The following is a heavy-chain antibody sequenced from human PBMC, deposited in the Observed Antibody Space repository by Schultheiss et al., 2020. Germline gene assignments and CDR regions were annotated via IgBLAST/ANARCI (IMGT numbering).Heavy chain of an antibody. J-gene: IGHJ4*02. CDR2: ISWNSGSI. Sequence: SCAASGFTFDDYAMHWVRQAPGKGLEWVSGISWNSGSIGYADSVKGRFTISRDDSKNTLYLQMNSLRAEDTAVYYCAKDDGYCTNGVCFGLGYWGQGTLVTVSS. CDR3: AKDDGYCTNGVCFGLGY. V-gene: IGHV3-9*01. D-gene: IGHD2-8*01. CDR1: GFTFDDYA.